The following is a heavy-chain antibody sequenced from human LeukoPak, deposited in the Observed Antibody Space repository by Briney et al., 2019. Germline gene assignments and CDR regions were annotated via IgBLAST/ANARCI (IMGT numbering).Heavy chain of an antibody. V-gene: IGHV4-34*01. Sequence: SETLSLTCAVYGGSFSGYYWSWIRQPPGKGLEWIGEINHSGSTYYNPSLKSRVTISVDTSKNQFSLKLSSVTAADTAVYYCARTLDIVAKRKYWYFDLWGRGTLVTVSS. CDR2: INHSGST. J-gene: IGHJ2*01. CDR3: ARTLDIVAKRKYWYFDL. CDR1: GGSFSGYY. D-gene: IGHD5-12*01.